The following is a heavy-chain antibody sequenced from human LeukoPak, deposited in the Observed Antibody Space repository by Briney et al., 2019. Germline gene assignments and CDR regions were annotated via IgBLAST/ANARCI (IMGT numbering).Heavy chain of an antibody. D-gene: IGHD3-22*01. J-gene: IGHJ4*02. CDR3: AKRGHYYDSNGYPYYFDY. V-gene: IGHV3-23*01. Sequence: GGSLRLSCAASGFTFSSFAMSWVRQAPGKGLQWVSAISDSGGSTYYTDSVKGRFTISRDNSKNTLYLQMNSLRAEDTAVYYCAKRGHYYDSNGYPYYFDYWGQGTLATVSS. CDR1: GFTFSSFA. CDR2: ISDSGGST.